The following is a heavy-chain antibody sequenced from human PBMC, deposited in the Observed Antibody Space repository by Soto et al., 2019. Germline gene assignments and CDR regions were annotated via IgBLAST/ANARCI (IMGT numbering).Heavy chain of an antibody. V-gene: IGHV3-30*18. Sequence: GGSLRLSCAASGFTFSSYGMHWVRQAPGKGLEWVAVISYDGSNKYYADSVKGRFTISRDNSKNTLYLQMNSLRAEDTAVYYCAKDRLRKNWGSLPEASDYWGQGTLVTVSS. CDR2: ISYDGSNK. CDR1: GFTFSSYG. D-gene: IGHD7-27*01. J-gene: IGHJ4*02. CDR3: AKDRLRKNWGSLPEASDY.